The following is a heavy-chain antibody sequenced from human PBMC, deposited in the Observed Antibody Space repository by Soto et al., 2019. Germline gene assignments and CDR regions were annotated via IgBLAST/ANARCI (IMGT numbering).Heavy chain of an antibody. CDR2: INHSGST. CDR3: ATSGPRGYSYGYVY. Sequence: SETLSLTCAVYGGSFSGYYWSWIRQPPGKGLEWIGEINHSGSTNYNPSLKSRVTISVDTSKNQFSLKLSSVTAADTAVYYCATSGPRGYSYGYVYWGQGTRVTISS. CDR1: GGSFSGYY. D-gene: IGHD5-18*01. J-gene: IGHJ4*02. V-gene: IGHV4-34*01.